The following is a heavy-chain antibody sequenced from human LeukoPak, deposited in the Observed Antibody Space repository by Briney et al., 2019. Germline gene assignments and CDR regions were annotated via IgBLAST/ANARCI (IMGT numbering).Heavy chain of an antibody. CDR2: IKQDGSEE. D-gene: IGHD6-6*01. CDR1: GFTFSSYW. J-gene: IGHJ4*02. Sequence: GGSLRLSCAASGFTFSSYWMSWVRQAPGKGLEWVANIKQDGSEEYYVDSLKGRFTISRDNAKNSLYLQMNSLRAEDTAVYYCARGNIAARCLFDYWGQGTLVTVSS. V-gene: IGHV3-7*01. CDR3: ARGNIAARCLFDY.